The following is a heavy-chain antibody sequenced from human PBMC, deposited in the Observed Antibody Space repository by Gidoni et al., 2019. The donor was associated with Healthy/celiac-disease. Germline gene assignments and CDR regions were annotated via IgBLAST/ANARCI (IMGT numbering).Heavy chain of an antibody. J-gene: IGHJ4*02. CDR2: ITHTGST. CDR1: GPSFSGYY. CDR3: ARGRYHDSSGFPY. V-gene: IGHV4-34*01. D-gene: IGHD3-22*01. Sequence: QVQLQQWGAGLLKSSETLSLTCAMSGPSFSGYYWSWIRQSPGRGLEWIAEITHTGSTNYKPSLRSRVTISVDASKNQFSLQLRSVTAADTAVYYCARGRYHDSSGFPYWGQGTLVTVSS.